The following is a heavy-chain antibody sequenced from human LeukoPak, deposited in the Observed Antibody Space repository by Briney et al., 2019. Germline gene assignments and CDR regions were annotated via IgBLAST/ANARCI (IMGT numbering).Heavy chain of an antibody. CDR2: IKQDGSEK. J-gene: IGHJ4*02. V-gene: IGHV3-7*01. Sequence: GGSLRLSCAASGFTFSSYWMSWVRQAPGKGLEWVANIKQDGSEKYYVDSVKGRFTISRDNAKNSLYLQMNSLRAEDTAVYYCARYVDTAMETDHYFDYWGQGTLVTVSS. CDR3: ARYVDTAMETDHYFDY. D-gene: IGHD5-18*01. CDR1: GFTFSSYW.